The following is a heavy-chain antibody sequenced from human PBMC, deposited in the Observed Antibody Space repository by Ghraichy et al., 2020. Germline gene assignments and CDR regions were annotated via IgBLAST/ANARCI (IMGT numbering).Heavy chain of an antibody. V-gene: IGHV3-11*01. CDR2: ISSSGSTI. D-gene: IGHD6-13*01. CDR1: GFTFSDYY. Sequence: GGSLRLSCAASGFTFSDYYMSWIRQAPGKGLEWVSYISSSGSTIYYADFVKGRFTISRDNAKNSLYLQMNSLRAEDTAVYYCARDFGPGTAAAGYYYYGMDVWGQGTTVTVSS. J-gene: IGHJ6*02. CDR3: ARDFGPGTAAAGYYYYGMDV.